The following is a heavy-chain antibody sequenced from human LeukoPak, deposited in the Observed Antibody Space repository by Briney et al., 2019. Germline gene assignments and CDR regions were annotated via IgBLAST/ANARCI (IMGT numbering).Heavy chain of an antibody. V-gene: IGHV1-46*01. D-gene: IGHD6-19*01. Sequence: ASVKLSCKASGYTFPSYYMYWVRQAPGQGLEWMGIINPDGGSTSYAQKFQGRVTMTRDMSTSTVYMELSSLRSEDTAVYYCARDKLQWHSPVDNWGQGTLVTVSS. CDR2: INPDGGST. CDR3: ARDKLQWHSPVDN. J-gene: IGHJ4*02. CDR1: GYTFPSYY.